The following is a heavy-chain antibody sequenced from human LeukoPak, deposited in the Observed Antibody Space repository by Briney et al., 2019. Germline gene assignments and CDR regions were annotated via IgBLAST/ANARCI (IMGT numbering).Heavy chain of an antibody. Sequence: ASVKDSCKASCYTFTSYGISCVRQAPGQRLEWMGWIIAYNGNTNYAHKLQRRVTITTDTSTSTAYMELRSLRSDDTGVYYCARAGYFDWEEHWGQGTLVTVSS. CDR1: CYTFTSYG. CDR2: IIAYNGNT. V-gene: IGHV1-18*04. CDR3: ARAGYFDWEEH. D-gene: IGHD3-9*01. J-gene: IGHJ4*02.